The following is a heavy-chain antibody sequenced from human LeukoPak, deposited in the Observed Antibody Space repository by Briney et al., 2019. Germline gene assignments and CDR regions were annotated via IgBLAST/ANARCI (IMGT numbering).Heavy chain of an antibody. CDR1: GFTFDDYA. D-gene: IGHD2-8*01. Sequence: GRSLRLSCAASGFTFDDYAMHWVRQAPGKGLEWVSGISWNSGSIGYADSVKGRFTISRDNAKNSLYRQMNSLRAEDTALYYCAKDLGHVLSSEGFDYWGQGTLVTVSS. J-gene: IGHJ4*02. CDR3: AKDLGHVLSSEGFDY. V-gene: IGHV3-9*01. CDR2: ISWNSGSI.